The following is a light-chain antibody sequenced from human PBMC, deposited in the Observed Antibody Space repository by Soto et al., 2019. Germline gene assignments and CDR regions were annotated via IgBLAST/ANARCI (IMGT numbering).Light chain of an antibody. J-gene: IGLJ2*01. Sequence: QSALTQPAFVSGSPGQSITISCTGTSSDVGGYDYVSWYQQHPGKAPRLMIYDVINRPSGVSSRFSGSKSGNTASLTISGLLAADEADYYCSSYTSGNTLVLLGGGTKLTVL. CDR3: SSYTSGNTLVL. V-gene: IGLV2-14*03. CDR1: SSDVGGYDY. CDR2: DVI.